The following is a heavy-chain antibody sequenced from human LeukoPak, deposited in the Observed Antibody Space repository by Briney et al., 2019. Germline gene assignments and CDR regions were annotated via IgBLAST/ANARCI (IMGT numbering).Heavy chain of an antibody. J-gene: IGHJ6*03. V-gene: IGHV1-69*05. CDR3: ARGSSVVAATPGYYYYMDV. D-gene: IGHD2-15*01. CDR1: GGTFSSYA. Sequence: GASVKVSCKASGGTFSSYAISWVRQAPGQGLEWMGGIIPIFGTANYAQKFQGRVTITTDESTSTAYMGLSSLRSEDTAVYYCARGSSVVAATPGYYYYMDVWGKGTTVTVSS. CDR2: IIPIFGTA.